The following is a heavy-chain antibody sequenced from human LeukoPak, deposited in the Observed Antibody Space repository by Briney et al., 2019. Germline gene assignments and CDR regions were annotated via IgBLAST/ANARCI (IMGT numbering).Heavy chain of an antibody. V-gene: IGHV4-34*01. D-gene: IGHD4-17*01. Sequence: SETLSLTCAVHGGSFSGYYWSWIRQPPGKGLEWIGEINHSGSTNYNPSLKSRVTISVDTSKNQFSLKLSSVTAADTAVYYCARLDDYGDYFYYWGQGTLVTVSS. CDR1: GGSFSGYY. CDR2: INHSGST. J-gene: IGHJ4*02. CDR3: ARLDDYGDYFYY.